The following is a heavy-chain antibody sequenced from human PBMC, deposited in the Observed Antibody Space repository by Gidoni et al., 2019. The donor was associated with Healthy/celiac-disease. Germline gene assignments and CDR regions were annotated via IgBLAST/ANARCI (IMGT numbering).Heavy chain of an antibody. CDR3: ARAGYSSGWYGY. Sequence: QVQLQESGPGLVKPSETLSLTCPVSGGSISSYYWSWIRQPPGKGLECIGYIYYSGSPNYHPSLKSRVTISVDTSKNQFSLKLSSVTAADSAVYYCARAGYSSGWYGYWGQGTLVTVSS. D-gene: IGHD6-19*01. CDR2: IYYSGSP. CDR1: GGSISSYY. V-gene: IGHV4-59*01. J-gene: IGHJ4*02.